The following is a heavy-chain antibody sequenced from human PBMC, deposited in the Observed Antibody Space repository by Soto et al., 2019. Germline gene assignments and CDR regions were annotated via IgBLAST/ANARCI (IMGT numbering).Heavy chain of an antibody. V-gene: IGHV3-23*01. Sequence: GGSLRLSCAASGFTFSSYAMSWVRQAPGKGLEWISAISGSGGSTYYADSVKGRFTISRDNSKNTLYLQMNSLRAEDTAVYYCAKGPHIVVVPAAMYLVPWGQGTLVTVSS. CDR2: ISGSGGST. J-gene: IGHJ5*02. D-gene: IGHD2-2*01. CDR1: GFTFSSYA. CDR3: AKGPHIVVVPAAMYLVP.